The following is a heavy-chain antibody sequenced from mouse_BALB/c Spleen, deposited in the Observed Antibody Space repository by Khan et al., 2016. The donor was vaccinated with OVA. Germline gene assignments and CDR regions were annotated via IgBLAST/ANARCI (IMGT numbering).Heavy chain of an antibody. V-gene: IGHV1-5*01. CDR2: IYPGNTDT. J-gene: IGHJ3*01. D-gene: IGHD4-1*01. Sequence: VQLQQSGTVLARPGASVKMSCKASGYTFTSYWMHWVKQRPGQGLEWIGDIYPGNTDTNYNQKFKGKAKLNAVPSTSTSYMELSSLTNEDSAVYYWTRRNWDVAWFAYWGQGTLVTVAA. CDR3: TRRNWDVAWFAY. CDR1: GYTFTSYW.